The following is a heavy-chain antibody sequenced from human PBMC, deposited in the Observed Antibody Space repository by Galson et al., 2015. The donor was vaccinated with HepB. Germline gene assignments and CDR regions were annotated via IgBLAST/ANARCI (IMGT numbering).Heavy chain of an antibody. Sequence: SLRLSCAASGFTVSGNYMNWVRQTPEKRLEWVSDIYDNGNTYYADSVKGRFTVSRDVSENTLYLQMNSLRAEDTAVYYCARGLDYWGQGTLVTVSS. D-gene: IGHD3-16*01. CDR3: ARGLDY. CDR2: IYDNGNT. V-gene: IGHV3-66*01. J-gene: IGHJ4*02. CDR1: GFTVSGNY.